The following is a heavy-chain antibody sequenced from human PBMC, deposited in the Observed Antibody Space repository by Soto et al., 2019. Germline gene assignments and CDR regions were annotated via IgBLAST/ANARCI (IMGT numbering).Heavy chain of an antibody. D-gene: IGHD5-12*01. CDR1: GYTFTNYY. CDR2: ITPSGGST. J-gene: IGHJ4*02. CDR3: ARGHLVATDDKLDY. Sequence: QVQLVQSGAEVKKPGASVKVSCKTSGYTFTNYYMHWVRQAPGQGLEWMGLITPSGGSTTYAQRFTGRLTMTTDTSTRTGNGELGSLRSEDTAVYHCARGHLVATDDKLDYWGQGTLVTVSS. V-gene: IGHV1-46*03.